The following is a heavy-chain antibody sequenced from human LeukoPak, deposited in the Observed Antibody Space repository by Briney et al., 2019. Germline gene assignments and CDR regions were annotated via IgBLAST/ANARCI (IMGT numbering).Heavy chain of an antibody. D-gene: IGHD1-7*01. CDR2: IYHSGST. CDR1: GGSISSYY. J-gene: IGHJ4*02. CDR3: ARLGTNYEVDY. V-gene: IGHV4-59*12. Sequence: PSETLSLTCTVSGGSISSYYWSWIRQPPGKGLEWIGYIYHSGSTYYNPSLKSRVTISVDRSKNQFSLKLSSVTAADTAVYYCARLGTNYEVDYWGQGTLVTVSS.